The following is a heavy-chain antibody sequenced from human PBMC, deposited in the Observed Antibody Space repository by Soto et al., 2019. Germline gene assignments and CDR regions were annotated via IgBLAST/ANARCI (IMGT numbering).Heavy chain of an antibody. Sequence: EVQLVESGGGLVQPGGSLRLSCAASGFTFRSYSMNWVRLAPGKGLDWISYISASTTSIYYADSVQGRFTISRDNAANSLFLQMNSLSAEDSGIYACVRGNYEKSIDYWGQGTLVTVSS. V-gene: IGHV3-48*01. CDR2: ISASTTSI. CDR3: VRGNYEKSIDY. J-gene: IGHJ4*02. D-gene: IGHD3-22*01. CDR1: GFTFRSYS.